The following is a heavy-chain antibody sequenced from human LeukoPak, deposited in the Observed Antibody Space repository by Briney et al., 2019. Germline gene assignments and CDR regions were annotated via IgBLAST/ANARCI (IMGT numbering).Heavy chain of an antibody. CDR1: GFTFSR. V-gene: IGHV3-7*01. CDR3: ARSDSIGSVDY. D-gene: IGHD2-21*01. Sequence: GGSLRLSCAASGFTFSRMSWVRRAPGKGLEWVANINRDGSEKYYVDSVKGRFTISRDNTENSLSLQMNSLRAEDTAVYYCARSDSIGSVDYWGQGTLITVSS. J-gene: IGHJ4*02. CDR2: INRDGSEK.